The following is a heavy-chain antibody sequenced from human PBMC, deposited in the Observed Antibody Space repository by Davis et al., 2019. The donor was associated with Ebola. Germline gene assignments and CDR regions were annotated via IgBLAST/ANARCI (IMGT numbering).Heavy chain of an antibody. Sequence: GGSLRLSCAASGFTFNKYWMGWVRQAPGKGLEWVANIKEDGSQTYYVDSVKGRFTISRDNARNSLYLQMNSLRVEDTATYYCARHGSWNFDYWGQGTLVTVSS. V-gene: IGHV3-7*01. CDR3: ARHGSWNFDY. CDR1: GFTFNKYW. D-gene: IGHD1-26*01. J-gene: IGHJ4*02. CDR2: IKEDGSQT.